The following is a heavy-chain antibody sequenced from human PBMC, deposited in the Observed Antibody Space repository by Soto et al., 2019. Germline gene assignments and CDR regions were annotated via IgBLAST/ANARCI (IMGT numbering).Heavy chain of an antibody. D-gene: IGHD6-13*01. J-gene: IGHJ4*02. CDR3: AKGYSSSWTAFFAY. V-gene: IGHV3-23*01. CDR2: ISGSGGST. CDR1: GFTFSSYA. Sequence: GGSLSLSCAASGFTFSSYAMSWVRQAPGKGLEWVSAISGSGGSTYYADSVKGRFTISRDNSKNTLYLQMNSLRAEDTAVYYCAKGYSSSWTAFFAYWGQGTLVTVSS.